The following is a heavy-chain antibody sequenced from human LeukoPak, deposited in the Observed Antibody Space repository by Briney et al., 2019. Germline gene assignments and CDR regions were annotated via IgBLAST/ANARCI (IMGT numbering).Heavy chain of an antibody. J-gene: IGHJ4*02. CDR1: GFTFSSYS. D-gene: IGHD2-2*01. V-gene: IGHV3-48*02. Sequence: GGSLRLSCAASGFTFSSYSMNWVRQAPGKGLEWVSYISSSSTIYYADSVKGRFTISRDNAKNSLYLQMNSLRDEDTAVYYCARDPRWLPAAHPATFDYWGQGTLVTVSS. CDR3: ARDPRWLPAAHPATFDY. CDR2: ISSSSTI.